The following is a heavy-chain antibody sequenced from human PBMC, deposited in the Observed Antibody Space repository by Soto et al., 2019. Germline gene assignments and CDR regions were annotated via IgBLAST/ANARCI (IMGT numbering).Heavy chain of an antibody. CDR1: GYTFTSYG. CDR2: ISAYNGNT. J-gene: IGHJ6*02. D-gene: IGHD5-12*01. CDR3: ARHTYYSGHDRAFSAAGPYYYYYGMDV. V-gene: IGHV1-18*04. Sequence: ASVKVSCKASGYTFTSYGISWVRQAPGQGLEWMGWISAYNGNTNYAQKLQGRVTMTTDTSTSTAYMELRSLRSDDTAVYYCARHTYYSGHDRAFSAAGPYYYYYGMDVWGQGTTVTSP.